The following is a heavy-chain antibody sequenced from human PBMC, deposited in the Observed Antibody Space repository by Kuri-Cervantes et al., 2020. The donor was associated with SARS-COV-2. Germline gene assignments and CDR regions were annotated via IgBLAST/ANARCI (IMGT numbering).Heavy chain of an antibody. J-gene: IGHJ2*01. CDR3: ARNPTDGDYPYWYFDL. D-gene: IGHD4-17*01. Sequence: GGSLRSPVVPSGFTFSSYAMSWVRQAPGKGLEWVSVIRGSGGSTYYANSVKGWFTISRDNSKNTLYLQMNSLRAEDTAVYYCARNPTDGDYPYWYFDLWGRGTLVTVSS. CDR2: IRGSGGST. CDR1: GFTFSSYA. V-gene: IGHV3-23*01.